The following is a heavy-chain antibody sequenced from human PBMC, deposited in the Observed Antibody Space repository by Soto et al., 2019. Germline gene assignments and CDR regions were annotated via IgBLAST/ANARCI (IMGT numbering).Heavy chain of an antibody. J-gene: IGHJ4*02. V-gene: IGHV1-3*01. CDR3: XXXXXXXDGPGDY. Sequence: QVQLVQSGAEVKKPGASVKVSCKASGYTFTSYAVHWVRQAPGQRLEWMGWINAGNSNTKYSQKFQARVTITTDTXXXXXXXXXXXXXXXXXXXXXXXXXXXXXDGPGDYWGQGTLVTVSS. CDR1: GYTFTSYA. CDR2: INAGNSNT.